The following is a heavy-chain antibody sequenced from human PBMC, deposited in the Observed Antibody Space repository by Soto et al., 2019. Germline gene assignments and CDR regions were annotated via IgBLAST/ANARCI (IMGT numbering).Heavy chain of an antibody. CDR1: GYTFTSYD. CDR3: ARSRYDFWSGYYPLYYYYMDA. D-gene: IGHD3-3*01. J-gene: IGHJ6*03. Sequence: QVQLVQSGAEVKKPGASVKVSCKASGYTFTSYDINWARQATGQGLEWMGWMNPNSGNTGYAQKFQGRVTMTRNTSISTAYMELSSLRSEDTAVYYCARSRYDFWSGYYPLYYYYMDACGKGTTVTVSS. V-gene: IGHV1-8*01. CDR2: MNPNSGNT.